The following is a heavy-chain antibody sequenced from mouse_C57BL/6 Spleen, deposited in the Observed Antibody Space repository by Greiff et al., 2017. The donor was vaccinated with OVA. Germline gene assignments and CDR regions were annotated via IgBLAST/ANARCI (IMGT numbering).Heavy chain of an antibody. CDR2: INYDGSST. CDR3: ARDRDYYGSSYERYFDV. D-gene: IGHD1-1*01. V-gene: IGHV5-16*01. J-gene: IGHJ1*03. CDR1: GFTFSDYY. Sequence: EVQLVESEGGLVQPGSSMKLSCTASGFTFSDYYMAWVRQVPEKGLEWVANINYDGSSTYYLDSLKSRFIISRDNAKNILYLQMSSLKSEDTATYYCARDRDYYGSSYERYFDVWGTGTTVTVSS.